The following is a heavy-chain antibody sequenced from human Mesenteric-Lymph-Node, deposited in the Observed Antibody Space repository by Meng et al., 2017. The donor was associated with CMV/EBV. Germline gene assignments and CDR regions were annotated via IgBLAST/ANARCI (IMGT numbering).Heavy chain of an antibody. CDR2: IIPILGIA. V-gene: IGHV1-69*10. D-gene: IGHD1-26*01. CDR3: AGSIVGATGSDAFDI. Sequence: SVKVSCKASGGTFSSYAISWVRQAPGQGLEWMGGIIPILGIANYAQKFQGRVTSTADKSTSTAYMELSSLRSEDTAVYYCAGSIVGATGSDAFDIWGQGTMVTVSS. J-gene: IGHJ3*02. CDR1: GGTFSSYA.